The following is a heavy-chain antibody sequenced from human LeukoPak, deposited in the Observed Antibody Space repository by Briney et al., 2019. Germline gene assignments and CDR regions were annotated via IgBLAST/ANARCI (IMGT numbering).Heavy chain of an antibody. CDR3: AKDPRDISTGNYDEFDI. D-gene: IGHD3-9*01. CDR1: GYTFSNYC. Sequence: ASVKVSCKASGYTFSNYCMHWVRQAPGQGLEWLGIINPSLHLPIYAQTFQGRVTMTTDMSTSTFYMELSTLVSEDTAVYYCAKDPRDISTGNYDEFDIWGQGTMVTVSS. CDR2: INPSLHLP. J-gene: IGHJ3*02. V-gene: IGHV1-46*01.